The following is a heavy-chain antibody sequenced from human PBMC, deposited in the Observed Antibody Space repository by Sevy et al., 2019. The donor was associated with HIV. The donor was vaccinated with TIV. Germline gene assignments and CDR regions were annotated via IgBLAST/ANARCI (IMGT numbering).Heavy chain of an antibody. CDR1: GFTFSSYA. CDR3: AKDPDYYDSSGYPGIEDY. Sequence: GESLKISCAASGFTFSSYAMSWVRQAPGKGLEWVSAISGSGGSTYYADSVKGRFTISRDNSKNTLYLQMNSLRAEDTAVYYCAKDPDYYDSSGYPGIEDYWGKRTLVTVSS. V-gene: IGHV3-23*01. J-gene: IGHJ4*02. D-gene: IGHD3-22*01. CDR2: ISGSGGST.